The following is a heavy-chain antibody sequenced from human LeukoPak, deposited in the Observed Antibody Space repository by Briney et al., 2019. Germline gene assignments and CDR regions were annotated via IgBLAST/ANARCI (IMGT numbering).Heavy chain of an antibody. V-gene: IGHV3-11*04. CDR3: AREASGNYHVFDS. Sequence: GGSLRLSCEASGFSFSNYFMSWIRQAPGKGLEWVSYITNSGRSTNYADAVKGRFTISRDNAKKSVYLEMTDLRAEDTAVYYCAREASGNYHVFDSWGPGTLVTVSS. J-gene: IGHJ4*02. D-gene: IGHD1-26*01. CDR2: ITNSGRST. CDR1: GFSFSNYF.